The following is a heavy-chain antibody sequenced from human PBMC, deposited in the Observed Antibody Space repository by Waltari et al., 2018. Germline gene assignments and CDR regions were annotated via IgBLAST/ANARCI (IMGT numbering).Heavy chain of an antibody. D-gene: IGHD3-10*01. CDR3: TRGLFGRSWTPYY. Sequence: QVQLQESGPGLVRPSETLSLTCPASGASGSDYSWNWIRLPPGKGLEWIGTIYDSGATYYNPSLKSRLTMLMDTSKNQFSLILESVTAADRGLYYCTRGLFGRSWTPYYWGQGTLVTVSS. CDR2: IYDSGAT. V-gene: IGHV4-59*02. J-gene: IGHJ4*02. CDR1: GASGSDYS.